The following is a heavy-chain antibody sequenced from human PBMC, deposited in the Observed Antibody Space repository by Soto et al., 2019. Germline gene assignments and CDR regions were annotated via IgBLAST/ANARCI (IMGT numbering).Heavy chain of an antibody. D-gene: IGHD3-22*01. CDR3: ARESNYYDSSGPSSA. J-gene: IGHJ3*01. CDR1: GRSISSGDYY. Sequence: SETLSLTCTVSGRSISSGDYYWSWIRQPPGKGLEWIGYIYYSGSTYYNPSLKSRVTISVDTSKNQFSLKLSSVTAADTAVYYCARESNYYDSSGPSSAWGQGTMVTVSS. CDR2: IYYSGST. V-gene: IGHV4-30-4*01.